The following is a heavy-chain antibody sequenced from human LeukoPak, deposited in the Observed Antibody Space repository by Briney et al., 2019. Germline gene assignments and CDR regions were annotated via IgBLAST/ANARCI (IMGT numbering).Heavy chain of an antibody. V-gene: IGHV1-2*06. CDR2: INPNSGGT. CDR1: GYTFTGYY. J-gene: IGHJ4*02. D-gene: IGHD6-13*01. Sequence: ASVKVSCKASGYTFTGYYMHWVRQAPGQGLEWMGRINPNSGGTNYAQKFQGRVTMTRDTSISTAYMELSRLRSDDTAVCYCARARQQLVQGVDYWGQGTLVTVSS. CDR3: ARARQQLVQGVDY.